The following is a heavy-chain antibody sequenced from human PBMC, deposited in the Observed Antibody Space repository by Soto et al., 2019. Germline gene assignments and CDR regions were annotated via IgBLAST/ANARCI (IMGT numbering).Heavy chain of an antibody. J-gene: IGHJ4*02. CDR2: ISSTTNYI. CDR3: ARESEDLTSNFDY. Sequence: GGSLRLSCAASGFTFTRYSMNWVRQAPGKGLEWVSSISSTTNYIYYGDSMKGRFTISRGNAKNSLYLEMNSLRADDTAVYYCARESEDLTSNFDYWGQGXLVTVSS. V-gene: IGHV3-21*06. CDR1: GFTFTRYS.